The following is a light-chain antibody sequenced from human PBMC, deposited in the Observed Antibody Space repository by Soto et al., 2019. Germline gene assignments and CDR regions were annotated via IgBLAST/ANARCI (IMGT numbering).Light chain of an antibody. J-gene: IGLJ2*01. CDR3: QSFDTNLNAVV. CDR1: DSNIGAGYD. Sequence: QSVLTQPPSVSGAPGQSVSISCIGSDSNIGAGYDVHWYQQLPGVAPKLLIFDTTNRPSGVPGRFSGSKSGASASLAITGLLPEDEADLFCQSFDTNLNAVVFGGGTKLTVL. CDR2: DTT. V-gene: IGLV1-40*01.